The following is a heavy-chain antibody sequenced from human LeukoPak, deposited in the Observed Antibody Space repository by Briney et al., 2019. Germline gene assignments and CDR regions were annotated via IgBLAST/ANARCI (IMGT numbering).Heavy chain of an antibody. CDR2: ISWDGGST. CDR1: GFTFDDYA. D-gene: IGHD6-13*01. Sequence: PGGSLRLSCAASGFTFDDYALHWVRQAPGKGLEWVSLISWDGGSTHCADSVKGRFTISRDNSKNSLYLQMNSLRAEDTALYYCAKDIRGSTSWYGLDYWGQGTLVTVSS. V-gene: IGHV3-43D*03. J-gene: IGHJ4*02. CDR3: AKDIRGSTSWYGLDY.